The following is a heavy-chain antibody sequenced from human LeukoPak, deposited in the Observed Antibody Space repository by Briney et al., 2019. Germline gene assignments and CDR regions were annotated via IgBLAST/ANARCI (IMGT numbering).Heavy chain of an antibody. J-gene: IGHJ6*03. CDR2: ISSSSSYI. Sequence: PGGSLRLSCAASGFTFSDYYMSWIRQAPGKGLEWVSSISSSSSYIYYADSVKGRFTISRDNAKNSLYLQMNSLRAEDTAVYYCARSGDLWFGSYYYYYMDVWGKGTTVTVSS. V-gene: IGHV3-11*06. D-gene: IGHD3-10*01. CDR3: ARSGDLWFGSYYYYYMDV. CDR1: GFTFSDYY.